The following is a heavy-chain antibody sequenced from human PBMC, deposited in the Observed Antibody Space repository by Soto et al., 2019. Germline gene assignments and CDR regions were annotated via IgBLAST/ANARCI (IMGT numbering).Heavy chain of an antibody. CDR2: ISYDGSNK. Sequence: GGSLRLSCAASGFTFSSYGMHWVRQAPGKGLEWVAVISYDGSNKYYADSVKGRFTISRDNSKNTLYLQMNSLRAEDTAVYYCAKSGGVWQWPEVSDYWGQGTLVTVSS. V-gene: IGHV3-30*18. CDR1: GFTFSSYG. J-gene: IGHJ4*02. CDR3: AKSGGVWQWPEVSDY. D-gene: IGHD6-19*01.